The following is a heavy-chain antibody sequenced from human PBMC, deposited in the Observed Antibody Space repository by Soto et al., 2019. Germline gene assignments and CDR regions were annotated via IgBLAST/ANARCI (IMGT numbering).Heavy chain of an antibody. D-gene: IGHD6-6*01. V-gene: IGHV3-23*01. CDR3: VIVFSSSGGGY. J-gene: IGHJ4*02. CDR1: GFTFSSYA. CDR2: ITGSAGPT. Sequence: QPGGSLRLSCAASGFTFSSYAMSWVRQAPGKGLEWVSTITGSAGPTYYADSVKGRFSISRDNSKNTLYLQMSSLRAEDTALYYCVIVFSSSGGGYWGQGTLV.